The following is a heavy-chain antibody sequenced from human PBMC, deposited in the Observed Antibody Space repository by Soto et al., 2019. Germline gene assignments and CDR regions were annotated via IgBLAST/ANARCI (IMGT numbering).Heavy chain of an antibody. V-gene: IGHV3-23*01. CDR1: GFTFSIYS. Sequence: EVQLLESGGGLVQPGGSLKLSCAASGFTFSIYSMSWVRQAPGKGLEWVSSVSGSGGSTYYADSVKGLFTISRDNSWNTLSLQMNSLRADDAVVYYCARGDDIVTGPIVEYWGQGTLVTVSS. J-gene: IGHJ4*02. CDR3: ARGDDIVTGPIVEY. CDR2: VSGSGGST. D-gene: IGHD3-9*01.